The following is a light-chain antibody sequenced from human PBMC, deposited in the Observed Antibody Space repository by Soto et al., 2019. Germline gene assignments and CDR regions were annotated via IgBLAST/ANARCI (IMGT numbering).Light chain of an antibody. CDR3: QQYNYWPPYT. J-gene: IGKJ2*01. V-gene: IGKV3-15*01. CDR1: QNLGSS. Sequence: EVVMTQSPATLSASPGERVTLSCRASQNLGSSLAWYQQRPGQAPSLLLYGGSTRATGIPARFSGSGSGTEFTVTISSLQSEDFAVYYCQQYNYWPPYTFGQGTNLEFK. CDR2: GGS.